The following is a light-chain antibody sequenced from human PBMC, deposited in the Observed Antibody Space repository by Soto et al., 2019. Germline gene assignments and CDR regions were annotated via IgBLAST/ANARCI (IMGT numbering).Light chain of an antibody. J-gene: IGLJ1*01. CDR2: DVS. CDR3: SSYTSSNTEV. Sequence: QSVLTQPASVSGSPGQSITISCTETSSDVGAYNYVSWYQHHPGKAPKLIIYDVSDRPSGVSNRFSASKSGSTASLTISGLQAEDEADYYCSSYTSSNTEVFGTGTKVTVL. V-gene: IGLV2-14*03. CDR1: SSDVGAYNY.